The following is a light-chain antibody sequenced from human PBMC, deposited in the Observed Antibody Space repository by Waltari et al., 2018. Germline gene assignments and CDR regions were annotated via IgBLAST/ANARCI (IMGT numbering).Light chain of an antibody. V-gene: IGKV1-5*03. CDR3: QQYNSYSQT. CDR2: KAS. Sequence: DIQMTQSPSTLSASVGDRVTITCRASQSISSGLAWYQQKPGKAPKLLIYKASSLESGVPSRFSGSGSGTEFTLTISSLQPDDFATYYCQQYNSYSQTLGQGTKVEIK. CDR1: QSISSG. J-gene: IGKJ1*01.